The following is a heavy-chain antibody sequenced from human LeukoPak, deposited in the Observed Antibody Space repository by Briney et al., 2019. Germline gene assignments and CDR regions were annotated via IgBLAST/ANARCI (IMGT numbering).Heavy chain of an antibody. Sequence: PGGSLRLSCAASGFIFSSYAMSWVRQAPGKGLEWVSAISGSGGSTYYADSVKGRFTISRDNSKSTLYLQMKSLRAEDTVLYYCAKKGGDWQWGQGNLVTVSS. V-gene: IGHV3-23*01. CDR2: ISGSGGST. D-gene: IGHD2-21*02. CDR1: GFIFSSYA. J-gene: IGHJ4*02. CDR3: AKKGGDWQ.